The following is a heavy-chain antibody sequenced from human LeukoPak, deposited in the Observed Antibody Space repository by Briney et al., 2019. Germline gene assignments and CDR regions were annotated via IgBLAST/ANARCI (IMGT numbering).Heavy chain of an antibody. V-gene: IGHV4-39*01. CDR2: IYYSGST. D-gene: IGHD2-15*01. J-gene: IGHJ4*02. CDR1: GGSISSSSYY. Sequence: LETLSLTCTVSGGSISSSSYYWGWIRQSPGKGLEWIGSIYYSGSTYYNPSLTSRVTMSVDTSKNQFSLRLNSVTAADTAFYHCARHSPVAATIFYFWGQGTLVTVSS. CDR3: ARHSPVAATIFYF.